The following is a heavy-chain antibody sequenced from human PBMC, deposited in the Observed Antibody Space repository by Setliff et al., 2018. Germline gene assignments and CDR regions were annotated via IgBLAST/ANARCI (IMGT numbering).Heavy chain of an antibody. CDR2: IQKSGST. J-gene: IGHJ6*02. D-gene: IGHD3-3*01. Sequence: SGTLSLTCNVSGVSISSYYWSWIRQPPGKGLESIGYIQKSGSTNYNPSLMSRVSISVDTSKNQFSLKLRSVTAADTAVYYCARLSWNGLRYYGLDVWGQGTTVTVSS. CDR3: ARLSWNGLRYYGLDV. V-gene: IGHV4-59*01. CDR1: GVSISSYY.